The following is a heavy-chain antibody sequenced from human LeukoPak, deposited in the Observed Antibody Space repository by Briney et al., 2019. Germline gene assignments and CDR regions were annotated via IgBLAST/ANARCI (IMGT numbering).Heavy chain of an antibody. CDR2: IYYSGST. CDR1: GGSISSYY. J-gene: IGHJ4*02. V-gene: IGHV4-59*12. D-gene: IGHD3-16*01. CDR3: ARDAFGRYFDY. Sequence: SETLSLTCTVPGGSISSYYWSWIRQPPGKGLEWIGYIYYSGSTNYNPSLKSRVTISVDTSKNQFSLKLSSVTAADTAVYYCARDAFGRYFDYWGQGTLVTVSS.